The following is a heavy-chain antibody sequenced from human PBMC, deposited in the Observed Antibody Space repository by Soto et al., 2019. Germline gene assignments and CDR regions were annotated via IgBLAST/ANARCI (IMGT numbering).Heavy chain of an antibody. J-gene: IGHJ4*02. Sequence: EVQLLESGGCLGQPWGSLRLSCAASGFTFSSYAMSWVRQAPGKGLEWVSAISGSGGSTYYADSVKGRFTISRDNSKNTMYLQMNSLRAEYTAVYYCAKDGARGWGQGTLVTVSS. CDR1: GFTFSSYA. CDR3: AKDGARG. CDR2: ISGSGGST. V-gene: IGHV3-23*01. D-gene: IGHD1-26*01.